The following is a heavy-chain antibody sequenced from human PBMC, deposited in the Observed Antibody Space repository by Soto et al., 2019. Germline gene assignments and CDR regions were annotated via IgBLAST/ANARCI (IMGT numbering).Heavy chain of an antibody. CDR2: ISSSGSTI. D-gene: IGHD4-17*01. Sequence: GGSLRLSCAASGFTFSDYYMSWIRQAPGKGLEWVSYISSSGSTIYYADSVKGRFTISRDNAKNSLYLQMNSLRAEDTAVYYCARDLEVTTVRNNWFDPWGQGTLVTVSS. J-gene: IGHJ5*02. CDR1: GFTFSDYY. CDR3: ARDLEVTTVRNNWFDP. V-gene: IGHV3-11*01.